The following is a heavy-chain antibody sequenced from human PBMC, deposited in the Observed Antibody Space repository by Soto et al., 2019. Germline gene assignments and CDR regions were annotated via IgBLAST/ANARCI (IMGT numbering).Heavy chain of an antibody. V-gene: IGHV1-18*01. J-gene: IGHJ4*01. CDR2: ISAHNGKT. CDR3: ARRRYGDY. Sequence: ASVEVSCKGSGYIFTSYGIAWVRQAPGQGLEWMGWISAHNGKTEYAQKFQGRVTVTRDTSTSTAYLELRSLRSDDTALYYCARRRYGDYWG. CDR1: GYIFTSYG. D-gene: IGHD4-17*01.